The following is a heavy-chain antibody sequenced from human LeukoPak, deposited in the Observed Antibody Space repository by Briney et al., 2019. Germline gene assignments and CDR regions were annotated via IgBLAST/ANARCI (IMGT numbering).Heavy chain of an antibody. CDR2: ISWNSGSI. J-gene: IGHJ6*02. CDR3: AKDITPYGDYGMDV. V-gene: IGHV3-9*01. CDR1: GFTFDDYA. D-gene: IGHD4-17*01. Sequence: QPGRSLRLSCAASGFTFDDYAMHWVRQAPGKGLEWVSGISWNSGSIGYADSVKGRFTISRDNAKNSLYLQMNSLRAEDTALYYCAKDITPYGDYGMDVWGQGTTVTVSS.